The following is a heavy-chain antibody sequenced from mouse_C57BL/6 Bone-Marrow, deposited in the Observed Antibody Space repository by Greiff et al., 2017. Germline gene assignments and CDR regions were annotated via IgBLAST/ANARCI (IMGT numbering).Heavy chain of an antibody. D-gene: IGHD1-1*01. J-gene: IGHJ3*01. Sequence: VQLQQSGAELVRPGASVKLSCTASGFNIKDDYMHWVKQRPEQGLEWIGWIDPENGDTESASKFQGKATITADKSANTAYLQLSSLTTEDTAVDYCTGVLLRYWFADWGRGTLVTVSA. CDR2: IDPENGDT. CDR3: TGVLLRYWFAD. CDR1: GFNIKDDY. V-gene: IGHV14-4*01.